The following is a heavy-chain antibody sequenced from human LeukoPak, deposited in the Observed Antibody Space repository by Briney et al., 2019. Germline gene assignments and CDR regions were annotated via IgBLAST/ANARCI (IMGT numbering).Heavy chain of an antibody. CDR3: AIGLSLYCSSTSCPIDC. D-gene: IGHD2-2*01. J-gene: IGHJ4*02. Sequence: PGGSLRLSCASSGFTFSNYWMSWVRQAPGKGLEWVASIKVDGSEKHYVDSVRGRFTISRDNSKNTLYLQMNSLRAKDTAVYYCAIGLSLYCSSTSCPIDCWGQGTLVTVSS. V-gene: IGHV3-7*01. CDR1: GFTFSNYW. CDR2: IKVDGSEK.